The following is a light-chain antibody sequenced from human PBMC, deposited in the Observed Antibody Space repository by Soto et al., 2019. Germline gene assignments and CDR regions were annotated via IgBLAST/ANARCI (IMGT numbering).Light chain of an antibody. CDR3: CSYAGSSIHVV. J-gene: IGLJ2*01. V-gene: IGLV2-23*01. Sequence: QSALTQPASVSGSPGQSITISCTGTSSDVGSYNLVSWYQQHPGKAPKLMIYEGSKRPSGVSIRFSGSKSGNTASLTISGLQAEDEADYYCCSYAGSSIHVVFGGGSKLTVL. CDR1: SSDVGSYNL. CDR2: EGS.